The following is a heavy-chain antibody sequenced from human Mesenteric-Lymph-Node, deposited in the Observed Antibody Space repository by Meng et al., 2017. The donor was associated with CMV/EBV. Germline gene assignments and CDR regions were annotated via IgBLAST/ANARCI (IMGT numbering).Heavy chain of an antibody. CDR3: ARNWLVGGTMSFLEF. V-gene: IGHV1-69*05. D-gene: IGHD3-22*01. CDR1: GGTFRNYA. J-gene: IGHJ4*02. Sequence: SVKVFCKASGGTFRNYAVSWVRQAPGQGLEWVGATIPIFGTPNFAPRFEGRVTFSTDDSTTTAYMELRGLKSDDTAVYYCARNWLVGGTMSFLEFWGQGTLVTVSS. CDR2: TIPIFGTP.